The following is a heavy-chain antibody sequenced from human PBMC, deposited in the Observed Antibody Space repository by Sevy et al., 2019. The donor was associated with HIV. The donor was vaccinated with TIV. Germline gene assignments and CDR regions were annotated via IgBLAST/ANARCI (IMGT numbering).Heavy chain of an antibody. Sequence: GGSLRLSCAASEFTFSSYSMNWVRQAPGKGLEWVSSISSSSSYIYYADSLKGRFTISRDNAKNSLYLQMNSLRAEDTAVYYCARGGATMVRGVIMYYWGQGTLVTVSS. J-gene: IGHJ4*02. D-gene: IGHD3-10*01. CDR3: ARGGATMVRGVIMYY. V-gene: IGHV3-21*01. CDR1: EFTFSSYS. CDR2: ISSSSSYI.